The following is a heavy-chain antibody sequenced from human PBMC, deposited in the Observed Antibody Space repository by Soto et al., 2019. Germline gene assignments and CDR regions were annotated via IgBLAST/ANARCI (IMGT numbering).Heavy chain of an antibody. D-gene: IGHD3-10*01. J-gene: IGHJ4*02. V-gene: IGHV1-69*01. Sequence: QVQLVQSAAEVKKPGSSVKVSCKASGGTFDSHSVSWVRQAPGQGLEWMGGIILVFGTTNYAQRFQGRVTITADESTSTAYMELSSLKSEDTAVYYCAREGGDVLSHFDSWGQGTRVTVSS. CDR1: GGTFDSHS. CDR2: IILVFGTT. CDR3: AREGGDVLSHFDS.